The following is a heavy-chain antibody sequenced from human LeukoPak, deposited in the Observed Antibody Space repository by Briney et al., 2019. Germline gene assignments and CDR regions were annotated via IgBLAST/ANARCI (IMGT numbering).Heavy chain of an antibody. V-gene: IGHV1-69-2*01. J-gene: IGHJ4*02. CDR2: VDPEDGET. D-gene: IGHD1-26*01. CDR3: ARSIYSGSYYDY. Sequence: VKVSCKVSGYTFTNYYMHWVQQAPGKGLEWMGLVDPEDGETIYAEKFQGRVTITADTSISTAYMELSRLRSDDTAVYYCARSIYSGSYYDYWGQGTLVTVSS. CDR1: GYTFTNYY.